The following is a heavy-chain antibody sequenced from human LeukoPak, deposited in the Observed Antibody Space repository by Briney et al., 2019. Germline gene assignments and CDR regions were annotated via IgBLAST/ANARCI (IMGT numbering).Heavy chain of an antibody. D-gene: IGHD6-19*01. CDR3: ASPYSSGWYGRKGFDY. Sequence: LSETLSLTCAVYGGSFSGYYWSWIRQPPGKGLEWIGEINHSGSTNYNPSLKSRVTISVDTSKNQFSLQLSSVTAADTAVYYCASPYSSGWYGRKGFDYWGQGTLVTVSS. V-gene: IGHV4-34*01. J-gene: IGHJ4*02. CDR2: INHSGST. CDR1: GGSFSGYY.